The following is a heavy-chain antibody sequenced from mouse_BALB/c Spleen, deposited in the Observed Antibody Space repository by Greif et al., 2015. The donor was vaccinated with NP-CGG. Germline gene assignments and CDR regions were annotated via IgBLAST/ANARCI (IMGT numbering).Heavy chain of an antibody. V-gene: IGHV6-6*02. D-gene: IGHD1-2*01. CDR1: GFTFSNYW. CDR2: IRLKSNNYAT. CDR3: TRIHYYGYYAMDY. J-gene: IGHJ4*01. Sequence: EVMLVESGGGLVQPGGSMKLSCVASGFTFSNYWMNWVRQSPEKGLEWVAEIRLKSNNYATHYAESVKGRFTISRDDSKGSVYLQMNNLRAEDTGIYYCTRIHYYGYYAMDYWGQGTSVTVSS.